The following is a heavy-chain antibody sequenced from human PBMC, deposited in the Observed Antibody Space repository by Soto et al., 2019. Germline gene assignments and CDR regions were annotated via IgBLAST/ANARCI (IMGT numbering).Heavy chain of an antibody. Sequence: ASVKVSCKASGYTFSSYAMHLVRQAPGQRLEWMGWINAGNGNTKYSQKFQGRVTITRDTSASTAYMELSSLRSEDTAVYYCARDSFRRQLLWTPNYYYYYGMDVWGQGTTVTVSS. J-gene: IGHJ6*02. CDR2: INAGNGNT. V-gene: IGHV1-3*01. CDR1: GYTFSSYA. D-gene: IGHD2-2*01. CDR3: ARDSFRRQLLWTPNYYYYYGMDV.